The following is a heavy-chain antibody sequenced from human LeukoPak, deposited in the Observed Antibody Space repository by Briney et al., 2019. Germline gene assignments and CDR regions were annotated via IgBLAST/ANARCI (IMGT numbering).Heavy chain of an antibody. CDR3: ARAARTGNYYYYMDV. J-gene: IGHJ6*03. V-gene: IGHV4-4*07. Sequence: PSETLSLTCTVSGGSISSYYWSWIRQPAGKGLEWIGRIYTSGSTNYNPSLKSRVTMSVDTSKNQFSLKLSSVTAADTAVYYCARAARTGNYYYYMDVWGKGTTVTIPS. CDR1: GGSISSYY. CDR2: IYTSGST. D-gene: IGHD3-10*01.